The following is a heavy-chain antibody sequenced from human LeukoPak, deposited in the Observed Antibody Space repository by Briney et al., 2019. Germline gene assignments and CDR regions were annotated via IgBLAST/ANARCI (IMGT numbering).Heavy chain of an antibody. J-gene: IGHJ4*02. CDR2: IYYSGST. CDR3: ARGYDYGDYDFDY. CDR1: GGSISSGGYY. Sequence: SQTLSLTCTVSGGSISSGGYYWSWIRQHPGKGLEWIGYIYYSGSTYYNPSLKSRVTISVDTSKNQFSLKLSSVTAADMAVYYCARGYDYGDYDFDYWGQGTLVTVSS. V-gene: IGHV4-31*03. D-gene: IGHD4-17*01.